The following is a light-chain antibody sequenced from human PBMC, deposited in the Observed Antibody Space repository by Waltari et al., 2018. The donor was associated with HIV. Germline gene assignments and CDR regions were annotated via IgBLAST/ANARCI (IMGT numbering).Light chain of an antibody. J-gene: IGLJ2*01. V-gene: IGLV1-44*01. Sequence: QSVLTQPPSASGTPGQRVTISCSGSSSNIGSNSVKWYQQLPGTAPKLLIYNNNERPSGVPYRFSCSRSGTSASLAISGLQSEDEAEYYCAAWDDSLSGRVFGGGTKLTVL. CDR1: SSNIGSNS. CDR3: AAWDDSLSGRV. CDR2: NNN.